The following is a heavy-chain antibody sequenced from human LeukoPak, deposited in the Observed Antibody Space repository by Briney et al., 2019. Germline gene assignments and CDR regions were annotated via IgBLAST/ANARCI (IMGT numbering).Heavy chain of an antibody. CDR1: GFTFSDYY. J-gene: IGHJ6*03. V-gene: IGHV3-11*04. CDR3: ARGVKYYYYYMDV. CDR2: ISSSGITI. Sequence: GGSLRLSCAASGFTFSDYYMTWIRQAPGKGLEWVSYISSSGITIYHTDSVKGRFTISRDNAKNSLYLQMNSLRAEDTAVYYCARGVKYYYYYMDVWGKGTTVTVSS.